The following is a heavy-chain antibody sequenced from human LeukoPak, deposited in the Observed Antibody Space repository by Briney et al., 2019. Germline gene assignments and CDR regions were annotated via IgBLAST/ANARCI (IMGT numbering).Heavy chain of an antibody. J-gene: IGHJ4*02. D-gene: IGHD5-12*01. Sequence: GGSLRLSCAASGFTFSSYSMNWVRQAPGQGLEWVSYISSSSSTIYYADSVKGRFTISRDNAKNSLYLQMNSLRAEDTAVYYCARDKYSGYDNWGQGTLVTVSS. V-gene: IGHV3-48*01. CDR3: ARDKYSGYDN. CDR2: ISSSSSTI. CDR1: GFTFSSYS.